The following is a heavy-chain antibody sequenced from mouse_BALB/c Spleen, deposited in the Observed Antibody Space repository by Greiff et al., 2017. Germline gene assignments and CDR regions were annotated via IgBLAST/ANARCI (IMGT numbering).Heavy chain of an antibody. CDR1: GYTFTNYW. J-gene: IGHJ4*01. V-gene: IGHV1-63*02. CDR2: IYPGGGYT. D-gene: IGHD2-2*01. Sequence: QVQLQQSGAELVRPGTSVKISCKASGYTFTNYWLGWVKQRPGHGLEWIGDIYPGGGYTNYNEKFKGKATLTADTSSSTAYMQLSSLTSEDSAVYFCARYYYGYDVGNAMDYWGQGTSVTVSS. CDR3: ARYYYGYDVGNAMDY.